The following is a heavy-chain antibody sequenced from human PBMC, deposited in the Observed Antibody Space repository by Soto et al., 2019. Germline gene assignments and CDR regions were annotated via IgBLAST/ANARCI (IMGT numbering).Heavy chain of an antibody. CDR2: ISYDGSNK. CDR3: ARGQLRCKYYFDC. D-gene: IGHD3-3*01. V-gene: IGHV3-30-3*01. Sequence: QVQLVESGGGVVQPGRSLRLSCAASGFTFSSYAMHWVRQAPGKGLEWVAVISYDGSNKYYADSVKGRFTISRDNSKNTRYLQMNSLRAEDTAVYYCARGQLRCKYYFDCWGQGTLVTVSS. J-gene: IGHJ4*02. CDR1: GFTFSSYA.